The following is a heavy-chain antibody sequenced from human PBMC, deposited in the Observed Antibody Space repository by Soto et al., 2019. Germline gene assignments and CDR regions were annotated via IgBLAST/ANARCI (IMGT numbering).Heavy chain of an antibody. J-gene: IGHJ4*02. CDR1: GGTFSSYA. Sequence: SVKVSCKASGGTFSSYAISWVRQAPGQGLEWMGGIIPIFGTANYAQKFQGKVTITADKSTSTAYMELSSLRSEDTAVYYCARSRVTIFGGAYFDYWGQGTLVTVSS. CDR2: IIPIFGTA. D-gene: IGHD3-3*01. CDR3: ARSRVTIFGGAYFDY. V-gene: IGHV1-69*06.